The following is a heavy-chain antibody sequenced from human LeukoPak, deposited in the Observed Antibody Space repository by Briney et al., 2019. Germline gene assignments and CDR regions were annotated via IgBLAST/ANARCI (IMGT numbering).Heavy chain of an antibody. Sequence: GASVKVSCKASGYTFTSYDINWVRQATGQGLEWMGWMNPNSGNTGYAQKFQGRVTMTRNTSISTAYMELSSLRSEDTAVYYCARGSLSSRDFDYWGQGTLVIVSS. CDR3: ARGSLSSRDFDY. CDR2: MNPNSGNT. D-gene: IGHD6-13*01. J-gene: IGHJ4*02. V-gene: IGHV1-8*01. CDR1: GYTFTSYD.